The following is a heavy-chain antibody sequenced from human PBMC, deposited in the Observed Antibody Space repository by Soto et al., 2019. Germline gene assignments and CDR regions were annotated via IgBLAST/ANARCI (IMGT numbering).Heavy chain of an antibody. J-gene: IGHJ4*02. CDR3: AKDAELLTGYSYYFDY. Sequence: GGSLRLSCAASGFTFSSYAMSWVRQAPGKGLEWVSAISGSGGSTYYADSVKGRFTISRDNSKNTLYLQMNSLRAEDTAVYYCAKDAELLTGYSYYFDYWGQGTLVTVS. CDR2: ISGSGGST. D-gene: IGHD3-9*01. V-gene: IGHV3-23*01. CDR1: GFTFSSYA.